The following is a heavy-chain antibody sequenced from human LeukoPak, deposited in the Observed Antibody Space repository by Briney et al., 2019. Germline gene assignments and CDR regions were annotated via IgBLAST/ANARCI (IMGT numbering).Heavy chain of an antibody. CDR3: ARDGSGVYYYDSSGYYDY. CDR2: IYSGGST. J-gene: IGHJ4*02. CDR1: GFTVSSNY. Sequence: GGSLRLSCAASGFTVSSNYMSWVRQAPGKGLEWVSVIYSGGSTYYADSVKGRFTISRDNSKNTLYLQMNSLRAEDTAVYYCARDGSGVYYYDSSGYYDYWGQGTLVTVSS. V-gene: IGHV3-66*01. D-gene: IGHD3-22*01.